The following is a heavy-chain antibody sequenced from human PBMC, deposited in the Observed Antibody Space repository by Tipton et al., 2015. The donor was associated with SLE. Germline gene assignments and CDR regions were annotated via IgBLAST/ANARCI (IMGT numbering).Heavy chain of an antibody. CDR2: IYTSGST. Sequence: TLSLTCTVSGGSISSGSYYWSWIRQPAGKGLEWIGRIYTSGSTNYNPSLKSRVTISVDTSKNQFSLKLSSVTAADTAVYYCARGATVGATTFYGMDVWGQGTTVTVSS. D-gene: IGHD1-26*01. CDR1: GGSISSGSYY. V-gene: IGHV4-61*02. J-gene: IGHJ6*02. CDR3: ARGATVGATTFYGMDV.